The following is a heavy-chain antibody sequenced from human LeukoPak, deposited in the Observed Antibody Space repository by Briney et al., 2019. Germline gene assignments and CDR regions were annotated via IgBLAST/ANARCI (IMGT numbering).Heavy chain of an antibody. CDR1: GGTFSSYA. CDR2: LRPDTGAT. Sequence: ASVKVSCKASGGTFSSYAISWVRQAPGQGLEWMGWLRPDTGATKYAQNFLGRVSMTVDTSISTAYLDFSRLRPDDTAVYYCARVDTVGTVNPYYWGQGTLVSVSS. V-gene: IGHV1-2*02. D-gene: IGHD5-12*01. J-gene: IGHJ4*02. CDR3: ARVDTVGTVNPYY.